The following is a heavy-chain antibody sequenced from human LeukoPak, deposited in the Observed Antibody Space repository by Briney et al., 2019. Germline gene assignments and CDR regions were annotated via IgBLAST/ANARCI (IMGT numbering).Heavy chain of an antibody. D-gene: IGHD2-15*01. CDR3: ARHKDIVVVVAATPPRGNYYGMDV. J-gene: IGHJ6*02. CDR1: GYTFTSYA. V-gene: IGHV1-18*04. CDR2: ISAYNGNT. Sequence: ASVKVSCKASGYTFTSYAMHWVRQAPGQGLEWMGWISAYNGNTNYAQKLQGRVTMTTDTSTSTAYMELRSLRSDDTAVYYCARHKDIVVVVAATPPRGNYYGMDVWGQGTTVTVSS.